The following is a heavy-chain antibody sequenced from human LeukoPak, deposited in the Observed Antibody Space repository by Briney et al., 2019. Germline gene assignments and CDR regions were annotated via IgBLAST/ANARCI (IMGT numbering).Heavy chain of an antibody. D-gene: IGHD2-15*01. CDR2: IYYNEDT. V-gene: IGHV4-39*01. J-gene: IGHJ3*02. CDR1: GVNIYTSTYY. CDR3: ARQLAAGNDAFDI. Sequence: SETLSLTCTVSGVNIYTSTYYWAWIRQPPGKGLEFIGSIYYNEDTYSNPSLRSRLTISVDTSTNQFSLRLNSVTAADTAVYYCARQLAAGNDAFDIWGQGTLVTVSS.